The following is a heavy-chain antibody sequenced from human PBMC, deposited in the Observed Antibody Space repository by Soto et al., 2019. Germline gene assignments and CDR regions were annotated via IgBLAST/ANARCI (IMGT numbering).Heavy chain of an antibody. CDR2: IIPVFQTA. CDR3: ARGGSGYTWFNEF. CDR1: GGLFSRYP. Sequence: EQLVQSGAEVKTPGSSVKVSCKASGGLFSRYPISWVRQVPGQGLEWMGGIIPVFQTAYYTQRFQCRVTITADESTNTAYMELSSLRSEDTAIYYCARGGSGYTWFNEFWGQGTLVTVSS. V-gene: IGHV1-69*01. D-gene: IGHD3-22*01. J-gene: IGHJ4*02.